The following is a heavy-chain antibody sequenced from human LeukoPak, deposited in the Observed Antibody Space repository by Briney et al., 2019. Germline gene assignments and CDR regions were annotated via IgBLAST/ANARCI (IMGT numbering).Heavy chain of an antibody. CDR2: IRYDGSNK. Sequence: GGSLRLSCAASGFTFSSYGMHWVRQAPGKGLEWVAFIRYDGSNKYYADSVKGRFTISRDNSKNTLYLQMNSLRAEDTAVYYCATDLIASSGWSGEYYYGMDVWGQGTTVTVSS. CDR1: GFTFSSYG. D-gene: IGHD6-19*01. J-gene: IGHJ6*02. CDR3: ATDLIASSGWSGEYYYGMDV. V-gene: IGHV3-30*02.